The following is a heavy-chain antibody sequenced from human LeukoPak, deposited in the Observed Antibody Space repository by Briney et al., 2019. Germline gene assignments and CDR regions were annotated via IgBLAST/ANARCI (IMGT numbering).Heavy chain of an antibody. CDR3: AKDIQTGAYSYGCDY. CDR1: GFTFDDYT. D-gene: IGHD5-18*01. V-gene: IGHV3-43*01. Sequence: GGSLRLSCAASGFTFDDYTMHWVRQAPGKGLEWVSLISWDGGSTYYADSVKGRFTISRDNSKNSLYLQMNSLRTEDTAVYYCAKDIQTGAYSYGCDYWGQGTLVTVSS. J-gene: IGHJ4*02. CDR2: ISWDGGST.